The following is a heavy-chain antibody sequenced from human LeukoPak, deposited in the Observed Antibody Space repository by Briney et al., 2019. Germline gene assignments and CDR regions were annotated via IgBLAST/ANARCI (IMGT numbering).Heavy chain of an antibody. V-gene: IGHV4-30-2*01. Sequence: SETLSLTCAVSGGSISSGGYSWSWIRQPPGKGLEWIGYTYHSGSTYYNPSLKSRVTISVDRSKNQFSLKLSSVTAADTAVYYCASQGFADYGDYVGSFDYWGQGTLVTVSS. D-gene: IGHD4-17*01. CDR3: ASQGFADYGDYVGSFDY. CDR2: TYHSGST. J-gene: IGHJ4*02. CDR1: GGSISSGGYS.